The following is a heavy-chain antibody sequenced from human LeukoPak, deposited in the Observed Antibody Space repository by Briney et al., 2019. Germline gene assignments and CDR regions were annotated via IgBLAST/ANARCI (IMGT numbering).Heavy chain of an antibody. J-gene: IGHJ3*02. CDR3: AREYSSSKNDAFDI. V-gene: IGHV4-59*01. CDR2: IYYSGST. CDR1: GGSISSYY. D-gene: IGHD6-6*01. Sequence: PSETLSLTCTVSGGSISSYYWSWIRQPPGKGLEWIGYIYYSGSTNYNPSLKSRVTISVDTSKNQFSLKLSSVTAADMAVYYCAREYSSSKNDAFDIWGQGTMVTVSS.